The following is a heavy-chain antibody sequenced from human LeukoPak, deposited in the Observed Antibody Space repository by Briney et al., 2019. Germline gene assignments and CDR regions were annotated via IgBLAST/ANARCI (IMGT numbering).Heavy chain of an antibody. D-gene: IGHD5-24*01. J-gene: IGHJ4*02. CDR3: SRGTDAYKCGNS. CDR1: GGSFSGYY. CDR2: IHYSGRI. V-gene: IGHV4-34*01. Sequence: KPSETLSLTCAVYGGSFSGYYWTLIRPPPGKGLELIGEIHYSGRINYNPSLKSRVTISADTSNNHFSLKMNSVTAADTAVYYCSRGTDAYKCGNSWGQGTLVTVS.